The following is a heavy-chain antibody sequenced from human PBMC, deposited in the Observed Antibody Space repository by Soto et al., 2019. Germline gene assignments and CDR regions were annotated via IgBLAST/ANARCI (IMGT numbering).Heavy chain of an antibody. CDR3: ARMGGAGSCYDFYYFDY. Sequence: QVQLVQSGAEVKKPGSSVKVSCKASGGTFSSYAISWVRQAPGQGLEWMGGIIPIFGTAKYAQKFQGRVTIPADDPTSKANMRQTGLKSEDTAVYYCARMGGAGSCYDFYYFDYWGQGTLVTVSS. CDR1: GGTFSSYA. V-gene: IGHV1-69*01. J-gene: IGHJ4*02. D-gene: IGHD3-10*01. CDR2: IIPIFGTA.